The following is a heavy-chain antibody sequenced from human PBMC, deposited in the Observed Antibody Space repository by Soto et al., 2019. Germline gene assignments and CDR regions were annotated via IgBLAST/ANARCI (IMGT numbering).Heavy chain of an antibody. CDR2: ISPSVVNT. CDR1: GFTFSSYA. Sequence: GGSLRLSCAASGFTFSSYAMTWVRLAPGKGLEWVSSISPSVVNTYYADSVKGRFTISRDNSKNTLYPHMNSLRADDTAIYYCAKSGSHSYFDYWGQGTLVTVSS. CDR3: AKSGSHSYFDY. V-gene: IGHV3-23*01. D-gene: IGHD1-26*01. J-gene: IGHJ4*02.